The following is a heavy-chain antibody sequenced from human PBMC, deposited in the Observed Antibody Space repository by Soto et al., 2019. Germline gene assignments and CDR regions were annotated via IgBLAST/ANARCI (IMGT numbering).Heavy chain of an antibody. CDR3: ARGQEVGAHFFDS. D-gene: IGHD2-15*01. CDR2: IGTAGDT. J-gene: IGHJ4*02. V-gene: IGHV3-13*01. Sequence: PGGSLRLSCEAPGFTFSGFDMHWVRQPTGKGLEWVSTIGTAGDTYYAVSVKGRFTISRDNTKNSLSLQMNSLGAGDTAVYFCARGQEVGAHFFDSWGQGTQVTV. CDR1: GFTFSGFD.